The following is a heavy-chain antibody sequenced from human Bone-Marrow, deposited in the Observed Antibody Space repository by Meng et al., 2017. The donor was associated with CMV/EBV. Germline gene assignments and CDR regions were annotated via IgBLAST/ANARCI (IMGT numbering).Heavy chain of an antibody. V-gene: IGHV4-39*07. J-gene: IGHJ6*02. CDR3: ARVPGQEYYYYYGMDV. CDR1: GGSISSYY. D-gene: IGHD3-10*01. CDR2: IYYSGST. Sequence: SETLSLTCTVSGGSISSYYWSWIRQPPGKGLEWIGSIYYSGSTYYNPSLKSRVTISVDTSKNQFSLKLSSVTAADTAVYYCARVPGQEYYYYYGMDVWGQGTTVTVSS.